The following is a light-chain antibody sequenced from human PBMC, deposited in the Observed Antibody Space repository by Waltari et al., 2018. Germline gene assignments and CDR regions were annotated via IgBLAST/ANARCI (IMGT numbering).Light chain of an antibody. J-gene: IGKJ1*01. Sequence: EVVMTQSPATLSVSPGERATLSCRASQSVSSHVAWYQPKPGQAPSLLISASATRATGIPARFSGSGSGTEFTLTIGSLQSEDSAVYYCQQYHIWWTFGQGTKVEIK. V-gene: IGKV3-15*01. CDR3: QQYHIWWT. CDR1: QSVSSH. CDR2: ASA.